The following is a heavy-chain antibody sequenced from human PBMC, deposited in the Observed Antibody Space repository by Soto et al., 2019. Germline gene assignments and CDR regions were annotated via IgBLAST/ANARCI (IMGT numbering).Heavy chain of an antibody. CDR2: ISGSGGST. CDR3: AKDSVSGLY. J-gene: IGHJ4*02. Sequence: PXGSLRLTCPASGFTFSNYAQTWVRQAPGKGLEWVSAISGSGGSTYYADSVKGRFTISRDNSKNTLYLQLDSLRAEDTAVYYCAKDSVSGLYWGQGTLVTVSS. CDR1: GFTFSNYA. D-gene: IGHD2-8*01. V-gene: IGHV3-23*01.